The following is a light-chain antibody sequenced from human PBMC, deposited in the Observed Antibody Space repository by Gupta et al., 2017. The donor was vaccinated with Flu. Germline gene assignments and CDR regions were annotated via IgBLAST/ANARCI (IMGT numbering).Light chain of an antibody. J-gene: IGLJ3*02. Sequence: SVLTQPPSASGTPGQRVTISCSGSSSNIGSNTVNWYQQLPGTAPKLLIYSNNQRPSGVPDRFSGSKSGTSASLAISGLQAEEEADYYCAAWDDSLNGLVFGGGTKLTVL. CDR1: SSNIGSNT. CDR2: SNN. CDR3: AAWDDSLNGLV. V-gene: IGLV1-44*01.